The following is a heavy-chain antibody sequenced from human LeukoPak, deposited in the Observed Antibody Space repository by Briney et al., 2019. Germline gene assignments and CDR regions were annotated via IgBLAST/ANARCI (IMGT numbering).Heavy chain of an antibody. Sequence: SETLSLTCTVSGGSISSYYWTWIRQPPGKGLEWIGYIYYSGSTNYNPSLKSRVTISVDTSKNQFSLKLSSVTAADTAVYYCARDNYYGSGSYLLYWGQGTLVTVSS. J-gene: IGHJ4*02. CDR3: ARDNYYGSGSYLLY. D-gene: IGHD3-10*01. V-gene: IGHV4-59*12. CDR2: IYYSGST. CDR1: GGSISSYY.